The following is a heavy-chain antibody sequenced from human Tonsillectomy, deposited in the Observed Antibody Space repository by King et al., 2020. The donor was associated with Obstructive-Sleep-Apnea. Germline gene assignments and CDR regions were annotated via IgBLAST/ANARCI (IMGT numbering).Heavy chain of an antibody. Sequence: QLQESGPGLVKPSETLSLTCTVSGVSISSYYWSWIRQPPGKGLEWIGYIYYSGSTNYNPSLKSRVTISVDTSKNQFSLKLSSVTAADTAVYYCAREAGKYYYDSSGYYKGPDKGIGYWGQGTLVTVSS. CDR3: AREAGKYYYDSSGYYKGPDKGIGY. D-gene: IGHD3-22*01. CDR2: IYYSGST. CDR1: GVSISSYY. V-gene: IGHV4-59*01. J-gene: IGHJ4*02.